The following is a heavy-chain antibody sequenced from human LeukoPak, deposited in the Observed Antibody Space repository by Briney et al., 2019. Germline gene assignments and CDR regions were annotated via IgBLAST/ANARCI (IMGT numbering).Heavy chain of an antibody. CDR3: ARGSGRFGELSNLFDP. J-gene: IGHJ5*02. D-gene: IGHD3-10*01. Sequence: PSETLSLTCTVSGGSISSYYWSWIRQPPGKGLEWIGYIYYSGSTNYNPSLKSRVTISVDTSKNQFSLKLSSVTAADTAVYYCARGSGRFGELSNLFDPWGQGTLVTVSS. CDR1: GGSISSYY. V-gene: IGHV4-59*01. CDR2: IYYSGST.